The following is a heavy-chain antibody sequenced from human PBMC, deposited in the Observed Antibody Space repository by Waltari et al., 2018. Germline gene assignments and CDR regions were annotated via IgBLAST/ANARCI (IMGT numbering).Heavy chain of an antibody. Sequence: EVQLLESGGGLVQPGGSLSLSCAASVFGFSGSWMTWVRQAPGKGLEWVAEINPDGSGEYYVDSVNGRFTISRDNTKNSLYLQMNSLRPDDTAVYFCARDPAFGAFDFWGQGTVVTVSS. J-gene: IGHJ3*01. CDR2: INPDGSGE. D-gene: IGHD3-10*01. V-gene: IGHV3-7*01. CDR1: VFGFSGSW. CDR3: ARDPAFGAFDF.